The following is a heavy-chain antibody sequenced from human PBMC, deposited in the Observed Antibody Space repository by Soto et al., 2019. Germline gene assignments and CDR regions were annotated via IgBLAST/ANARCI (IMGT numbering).Heavy chain of an antibody. D-gene: IGHD3-22*01. CDR2: IIPIFGTA. V-gene: IGHV1-69*13. J-gene: IGHJ6*02. CDR1: GGTLSSYA. Sequence: ASVKVSCKASGGTLSSYAISWVRQAPGQGLEWMGGIIPIFGTANYAQKFQGRVTITADESTSTAYMELSSLRSEDTAVYYCARTGIVVVTTVDPLYYYYYYGMDVWGQGTTVTVSS. CDR3: ARTGIVVVTTVDPLYYYYYYGMDV.